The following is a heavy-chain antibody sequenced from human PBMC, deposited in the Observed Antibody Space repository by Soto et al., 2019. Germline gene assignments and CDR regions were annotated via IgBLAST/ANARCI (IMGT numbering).Heavy chain of an antibody. V-gene: IGHV3-23*01. D-gene: IGHD6-25*01. Sequence: PEGSRRLSWAASGFTFSGYAMSWVGQAPGKGLEWVSTITNSAGGRTYYADSVKGRFTISRDNSMNTLYLQLNTLRAEDTAVYYCAKCSGGDHREYYFDYLGLGTLVTFSS. CDR2: ITNSAGGRT. CDR1: GFTFSGYA. J-gene: IGHJ4*02. CDR3: AKCSGGDHREYYFDY.